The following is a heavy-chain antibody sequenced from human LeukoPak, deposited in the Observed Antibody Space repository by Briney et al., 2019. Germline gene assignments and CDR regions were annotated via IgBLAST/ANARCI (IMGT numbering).Heavy chain of an antibody. V-gene: IGHV1-24*01. CDR3: ATGYYDYVWGSYRYLYYFDY. Sequence: ASVKVSCKVSGYTLTELSMHWVRQAPGKGLEWMGGFDPEDGETIYAQKFQGRVTMTEDTSTDTAYMELSGLRSEDTAVYYCATGYYDYVWGSYRYLYYFDYWGQGTLVTVSS. D-gene: IGHD3-16*02. CDR1: GYTLTELS. J-gene: IGHJ4*02. CDR2: FDPEDGET.